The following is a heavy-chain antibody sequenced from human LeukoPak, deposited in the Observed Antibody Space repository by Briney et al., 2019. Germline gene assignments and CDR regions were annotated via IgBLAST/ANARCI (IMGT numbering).Heavy chain of an antibody. CDR1: GGSISSSSYY. Sequence: SETLSLTCTVSGGSISSSSYYWGWIRQPPGKGLEWIGSIYYSGSTYYNPSLKSRVTISVDTSKNQFSLKLSSVTAADTAVYHCARHAVAGLRPYYFDYWGQGTLVTVSS. CDR2: IYYSGST. J-gene: IGHJ4*02. V-gene: IGHV4-39*01. D-gene: IGHD6-19*01. CDR3: ARHAVAGLRPYYFDY.